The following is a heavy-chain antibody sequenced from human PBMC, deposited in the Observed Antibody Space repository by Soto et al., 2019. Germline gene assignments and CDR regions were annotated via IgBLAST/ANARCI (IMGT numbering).Heavy chain of an antibody. Sequence: QVQVVQSGAEVKKPGASVKVSCKASGYTFTGYYINWVRQAPGQGLEWMGCVNPNNGDTSYAQKFQGWVTMTRDTSINTAYMELSSLRYNDTAVYYCARGRWEIGSFDFWGQGTLVSVSS. V-gene: IGHV1-2*04. D-gene: IGHD1-26*01. CDR1: GYTFTGYY. J-gene: IGHJ4*02. CDR3: ARGRWEIGSFDF. CDR2: VNPNNGDT.